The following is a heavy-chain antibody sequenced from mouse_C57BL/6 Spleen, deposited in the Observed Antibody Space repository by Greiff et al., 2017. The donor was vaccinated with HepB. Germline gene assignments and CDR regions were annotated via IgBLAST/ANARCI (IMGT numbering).Heavy chain of an antibody. CDR3: ARGEMVTTGTPFDY. J-gene: IGHJ2*01. D-gene: IGHD2-2*01. Sequence: VQLQQPGAELVKPGASVKLSCKASGYTFTSYWMHWVKQRPGQGLEWIGMIHPNSGSTNYNEKFKSKATLTVDKSSSTAYMQLSSLTSEDSAVYYCARGEMVTTGTPFDYWGQGTTLTVSS. CDR2: IHPNSGST. V-gene: IGHV1-64*01. CDR1: GYTFTSYW.